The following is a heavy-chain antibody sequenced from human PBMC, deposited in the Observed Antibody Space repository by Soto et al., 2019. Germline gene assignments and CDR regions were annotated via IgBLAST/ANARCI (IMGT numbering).Heavy chain of an antibody. J-gene: IGHJ6*02. D-gene: IGHD1-26*01. CDR3: ARRIAGDTGPAMDV. CDR1: GFTLSDYH. V-gene: IGHV3-11*01. Sequence: GGSLRLSCAASGFTLSDYHMSWIRQAPGKGLEWVSYIKRGGSPVYYAESVKGRFTISRDNTKNSLYLQMSSLGVEDTAVYYCARRIAGDTGPAMDVWGQGIMGTVSS. CDR2: IKRGGSPV.